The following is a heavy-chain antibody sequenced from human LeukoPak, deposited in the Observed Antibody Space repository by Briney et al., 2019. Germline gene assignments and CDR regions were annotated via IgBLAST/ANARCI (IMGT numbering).Heavy chain of an antibody. CDR1: AFTFNRFW. J-gene: IGHJ2*01. Sequence: PGGSLRLSCGGSAFTFNRFWMHWVRQAPGKGLVWVSRIKSDGWSTDYADSVKGRFTISRDNAKNTVYLQMNSLRVEVTAIYYCATEAGAAPDWYFDVWGRGTLVTVSS. D-gene: IGHD6-19*01. V-gene: IGHV3-74*01. CDR3: ATEAGAAPDWYFDV. CDR2: IKSDGWST.